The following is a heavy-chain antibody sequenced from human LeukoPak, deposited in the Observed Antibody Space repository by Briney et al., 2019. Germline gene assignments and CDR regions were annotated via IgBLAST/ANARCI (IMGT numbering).Heavy chain of an antibody. J-gene: IGHJ4*02. CDR1: GFTFSSFE. CDR3: VSAYGGLLDY. CDR2: VSGNGDTK. D-gene: IGHD3-16*01. Sequence: GGSLRLSCAASGFTFSSFEMNWVRQAPGKGLEWVSYVSGNGDTKYYAESVRGRFTISRDNAKNSLYLQMNSLRAEDTAVYYCVSAYGGLLDYGGQGTLVTVSS. V-gene: IGHV3-48*03.